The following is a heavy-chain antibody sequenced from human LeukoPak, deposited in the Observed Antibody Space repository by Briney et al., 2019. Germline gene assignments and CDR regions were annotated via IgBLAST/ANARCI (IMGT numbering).Heavy chain of an antibody. J-gene: IGHJ5*02. CDR2: FDPEDGET. Sequence: RASVKVSCKVSGYTLTELSIHWVRQAPGKGLEWMGGFDPEDGETIYAQKFQGRVTMTEDTSTDTAYMDLSSLRSEDTAVYYCATEIPGTGWFDPWGQGTLVTVSS. D-gene: IGHD1-14*01. V-gene: IGHV1-24*01. CDR1: GYTLTELS. CDR3: ATEIPGTGWFDP.